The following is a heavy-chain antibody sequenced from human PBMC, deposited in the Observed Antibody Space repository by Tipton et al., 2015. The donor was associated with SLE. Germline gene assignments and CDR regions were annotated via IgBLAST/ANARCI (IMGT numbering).Heavy chain of an antibody. J-gene: IGHJ5*02. Sequence: TLSLTCTVSGGSISSGGYYWSWIRQPPGKGLEWIGSIYHSGSTYYNPSLRSRVTISIDTSNNQFSLKLSSVTAADTAVYYCARDPQTYHNFWGAYHWFDPWGQGTLVTVSS. D-gene: IGHD3-16*01. CDR2: IYHSGST. V-gene: IGHV4-39*07. CDR1: GGSISSGGYY. CDR3: ARDPQTYHNFWGAYHWFDP.